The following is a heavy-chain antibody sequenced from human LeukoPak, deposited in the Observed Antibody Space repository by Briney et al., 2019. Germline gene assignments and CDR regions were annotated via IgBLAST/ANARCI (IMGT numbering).Heavy chain of an antibody. CDR1: RFTLSNYW. CDR2: IKQDGSET. Sequence: GGSLRLSCAASRFTLSNYWMSWVRQAPGKGLEWVANIKQDGSETYYADSVKGRFTISKDNSKNTLYLQMNSLRAEDTAVYYCAKGGGYESAGDYWGQGTLVTVSS. V-gene: IGHV3-7*01. CDR3: AKGGGYESAGDY. J-gene: IGHJ4*02. D-gene: IGHD5-12*01.